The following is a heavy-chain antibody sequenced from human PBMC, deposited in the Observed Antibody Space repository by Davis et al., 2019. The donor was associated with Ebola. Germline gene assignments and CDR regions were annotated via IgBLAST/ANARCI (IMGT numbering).Heavy chain of an antibody. CDR2: INPSIGNT. CDR1: GYTFTDYL. J-gene: IGHJ4*02. Sequence: ASVKVSCKASGYTFTDYLMHWVRQAPGQGLEWMGLINPSIGNTSLAQEFQGRVTVTRDTSTSTVYMELSSLRSEDTALYYCARSPRSMTPYYFDYWGQGTLVTVSS. CDR3: ARSPRSMTPYYFDY. V-gene: IGHV1-46*01.